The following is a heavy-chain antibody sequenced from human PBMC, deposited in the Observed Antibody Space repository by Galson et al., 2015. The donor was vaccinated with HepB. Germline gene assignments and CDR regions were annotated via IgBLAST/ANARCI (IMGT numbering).Heavy chain of an antibody. V-gene: IGHV3-23*01. Sequence: SLRLSCAASGFTFSSYAMNWVRQAPGKGLKWVSVISDSGGGTYYADSVKGRVTISRDNSKNTLYLQMDSLRAEDTAVYYCARALGYGGYFTKVLDCWGQGTLVTVSS. D-gene: IGHD4-23*01. J-gene: IGHJ4*02. CDR1: GFTFSSYA. CDR2: ISDSGGGT. CDR3: ARALGYGGYFTKVLDC.